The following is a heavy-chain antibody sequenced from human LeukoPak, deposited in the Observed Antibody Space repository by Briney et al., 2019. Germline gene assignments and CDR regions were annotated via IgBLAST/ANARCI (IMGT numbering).Heavy chain of an antibody. V-gene: IGHV4-59*01. CDR1: GASISTYY. CDR3: ARDRAVGERFFDL. Sequence: SETLSLTCNVSGASISTYYWSWIRQPPGKGLEWIGYVTYTGIATYNPSLKSRVTLSVDTSKNQFSLKLNSVTVADTAVYYCARDRAVGERFFDLWGQGILLSVSS. D-gene: IGHD6-19*01. CDR2: VTYTGIA. J-gene: IGHJ4*02.